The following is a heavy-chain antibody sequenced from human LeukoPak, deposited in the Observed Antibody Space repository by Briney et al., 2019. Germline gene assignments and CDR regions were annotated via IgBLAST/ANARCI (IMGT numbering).Heavy chain of an antibody. J-gene: IGHJ6*02. CDR1: GYTFTGYY. D-gene: IGHD2-21*02. V-gene: IGHV1-2*02. CDR3: ASSSGSYCGGDCYSPYYYYGMDV. CDR2: INPNSGGT. Sequence: GASVKVSCKASGYTFTGYYMHWVRQAPGQGLEWMGWINPNSGGTNYAQKFQGRVTMTRDTSISTAYMELSRLRSDDTAVYYCASSSGSYCGGDCYSPYYYYGMDVWGQGTTVTVSS.